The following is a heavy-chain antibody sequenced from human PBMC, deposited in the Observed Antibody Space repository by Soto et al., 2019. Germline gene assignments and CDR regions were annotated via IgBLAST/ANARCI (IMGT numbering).Heavy chain of an antibody. CDR2: ISYDGSNK. Sequence: PGGSLRLSCAASGFTFSSYAMHWVRQAPGKGLEWVAVISYDGSNKYYADSVKGRFTISRDNSKNTLYLQMNSLRAEDTALYYCAKDMGMYYTNWFDPWGQGTLVTVSS. CDR3: AKDMGMYYTNWFDP. V-gene: IGHV3-30-3*01. D-gene: IGHD2-8*01. J-gene: IGHJ5*02. CDR1: GFTFSSYA.